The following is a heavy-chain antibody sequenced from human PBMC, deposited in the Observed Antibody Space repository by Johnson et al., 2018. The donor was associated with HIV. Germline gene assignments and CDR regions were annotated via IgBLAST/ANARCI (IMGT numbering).Heavy chain of an antibody. CDR3: ARGGSSTSLDAFDI. V-gene: IGHV3-30*02. Sequence: QVQLVESGGGVVQPGGSLRLSCEVSGFTFSNYGMHWVRQAPGKGLEWVAFIRYDGSNKYYADSVKGRFTIFRDNSKNTLYMQMKSLRVEDTAVYYCARGGSSTSLDAFDIWGQGTMVTVSS. CDR2: IRYDGSNK. CDR1: GFTFSNYG. J-gene: IGHJ3*02. D-gene: IGHD2-2*01.